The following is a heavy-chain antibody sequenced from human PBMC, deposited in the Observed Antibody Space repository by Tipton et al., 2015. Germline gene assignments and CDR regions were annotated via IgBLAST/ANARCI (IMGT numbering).Heavy chain of an antibody. D-gene: IGHD4-17*01. CDR3: ARVGDSGDSGEYFQH. Sequence: TLSLTCTVSGDSISNSYWSWIRQPAGKGLEWIGRLSISGNTNYNPSLKSRITISVDTSKNQFSLKLSSVTSADTAVYYCARVGDSGDSGEYFQHWGQGTLVTVSS. V-gene: IGHV4-4*07. CDR1: GDSISNSY. J-gene: IGHJ1*01. CDR2: LSISGNT.